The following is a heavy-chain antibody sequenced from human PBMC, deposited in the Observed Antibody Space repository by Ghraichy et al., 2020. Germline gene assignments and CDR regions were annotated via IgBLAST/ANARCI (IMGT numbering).Heavy chain of an antibody. CDR2: INHSGST. V-gene: IGHV4-34*01. D-gene: IGHD1-14*01. CDR3: ARGVGATGVDY. J-gene: IGHJ4*02. Sequence: SETLSLTCAVYGGSFSGYYWSWIRQPPGKGLEWIGEINHSGSTNYNPSLKSRVTISVDTSKNQFSLKLSSVTAAGTAVYYFARGVGATGVDYWGQGTLVTVSS. CDR1: GGSFSGYY.